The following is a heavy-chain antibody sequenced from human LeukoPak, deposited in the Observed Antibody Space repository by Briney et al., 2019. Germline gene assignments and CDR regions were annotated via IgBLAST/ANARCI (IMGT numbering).Heavy chain of an antibody. Sequence: SETLSLTCAVYGGSFSGYYWSWIRQPPGKGLEWIGEINHSGSTNYNPSLKSRVTISVDTSKNQFSLKLSSVTAADTAVYYCAREIHSSGWYEGSNYWGQGTLVTVSS. CDR3: AREIHSSGWYEGSNY. CDR1: GGSFSGYY. CDR2: INHSGST. V-gene: IGHV4-34*01. D-gene: IGHD6-19*01. J-gene: IGHJ4*02.